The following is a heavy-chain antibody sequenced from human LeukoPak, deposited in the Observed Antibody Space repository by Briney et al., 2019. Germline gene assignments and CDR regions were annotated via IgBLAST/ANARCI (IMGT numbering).Heavy chain of an antibody. CDR3: ARDTYYYGSGSHYFDY. J-gene: IGHJ4*02. D-gene: IGHD3-10*01. CDR2: IYTSGST. V-gene: IGHV4-4*07. Sequence: SSEALSLTCTVSGGSISSYYWSWIRQPAGKGLEWIGRIYTSGSTNYNPSLKSRVTMSVDTSKNQFSLKLSSVTAADTAVYYCARDTYYYGSGSHYFDYWGQGTLVTVSS. CDR1: GGSISSYY.